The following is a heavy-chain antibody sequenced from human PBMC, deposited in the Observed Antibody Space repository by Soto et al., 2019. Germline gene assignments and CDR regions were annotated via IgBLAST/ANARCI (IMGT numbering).Heavy chain of an antibody. CDR1: GFTFSSYG. J-gene: IGHJ6*03. V-gene: IGHV3-33*01. CDR2: IWYDGSNK. CDR3: ARGGVPAAYALYYYYYMDV. Sequence: GGSLRLSCAASGFTFSSYGMHWVRQAPGKGLEWVAVIWYDGSNKYYADSVKGRFTISRDNSKNTLYLQMNSLRVEDTAVYYCARGGVPAAYALYYYYYMDVWGKGTTVTVSS. D-gene: IGHD2-2*01.